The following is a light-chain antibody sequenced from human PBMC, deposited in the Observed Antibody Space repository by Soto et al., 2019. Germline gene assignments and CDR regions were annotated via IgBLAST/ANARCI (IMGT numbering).Light chain of an antibody. V-gene: IGKV1-27*01. J-gene: IGKJ1*01. CDR3: HLQGT. CDR1: QSISSW. Sequence: DIQMTQSPSSLCASVGDRVTITCRASQSISSWLAWYQQKPGKVPKLLIYAASTLQSGVPSRFTGSGSGTDFTLTISSLQPEDVATYYCHLQGTFGQGTKVDI. CDR2: AAS.